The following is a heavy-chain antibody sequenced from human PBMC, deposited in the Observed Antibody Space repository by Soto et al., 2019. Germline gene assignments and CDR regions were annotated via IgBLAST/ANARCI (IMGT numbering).Heavy chain of an antibody. CDR1: GYTFTSYD. J-gene: IGHJ5*02. V-gene: IGHV1-8*01. D-gene: IGHD6-19*01. CDR3: ARARIAVAGRKGWSAP. CDR2: MNPNSGNT. Sequence: DSVKVSCKASGYTFTSYDINWVRQATGQGLEWMGWMNPNSGNTGYAQKFQGRVTMTRNTFIRTAYMELGSLRSEDTAVYYCARARIAVAGRKGWSAPWGKGTLVTVSS.